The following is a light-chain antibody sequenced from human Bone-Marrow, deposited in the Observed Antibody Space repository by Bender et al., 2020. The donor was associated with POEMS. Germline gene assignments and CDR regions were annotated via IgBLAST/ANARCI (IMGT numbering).Light chain of an antibody. CDR1: NIGTQS. Sequence: SYILTQSPSVSVAPGETAMISCGGNNIGTQSVCWYQQKPGQAPVLVIFYNSDRPSGIPERFSGSKSGNTATLTISRVEVGDEADYYCQVWDSSSDPVLFGGGTRLTVL. J-gene: IGLJ2*01. CDR2: YNS. V-gene: IGLV3-21*04. CDR3: QVWDSSSDPVL.